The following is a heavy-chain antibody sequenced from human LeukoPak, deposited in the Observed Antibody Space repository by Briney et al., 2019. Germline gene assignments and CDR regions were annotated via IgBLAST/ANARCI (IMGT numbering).Heavy chain of an antibody. J-gene: IGHJ4*02. CDR3: ARVGSNQWLDY. CDR1: GFTLSSYS. V-gene: IGHV3-48*01. D-gene: IGHD6-19*01. CDR2: ISGGSSTI. Sequence: GGSLRLSCAASGFTLSSYSMNWVRQAPGKGLEWVSYISGGSSTIYNADSVKGRFTISRDNAKNLLYLLMDTLRAEDTAVYYCARVGSNQWLDYWGQGTLVTVSS.